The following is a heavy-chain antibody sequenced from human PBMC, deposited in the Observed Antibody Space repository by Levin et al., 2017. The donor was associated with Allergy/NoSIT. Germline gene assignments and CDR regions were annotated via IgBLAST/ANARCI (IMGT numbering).Heavy chain of an antibody. V-gene: IGHV4-61*01. J-gene: IGHJ6*02. D-gene: IGHD5/OR15-5a*01. CDR3: ARNRIIVSGGNDYYYGMDV. Sequence: ASETLSLTCSVSGGSVSSGTYYWSWIRRPPGKGLEWIGYINYRGGTKYNPSLESRVTISVDTSKNEFSLKVTSVTAADTAVYYCARNRIIVSGGNDYYYGMDVWGQGTTVTVSS. CDR2: INYRGGT. CDR1: GGSVSSGTYY.